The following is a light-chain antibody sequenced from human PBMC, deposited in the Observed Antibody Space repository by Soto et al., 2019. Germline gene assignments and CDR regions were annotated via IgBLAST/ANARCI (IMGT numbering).Light chain of an antibody. Sequence: EIVLTQSPGTLSLSPGERATLSCRASQSVSSSYLAWYQHKPGQAPRLLIYGASGRATGIPDRFSGSGSGTDLTLTISRLEPEDFAVYYCQQYGSSPPVTFGQGTRLEI. CDR2: GAS. J-gene: IGKJ5*01. CDR1: QSVSSSY. V-gene: IGKV3-20*01. CDR3: QQYGSSPPVT.